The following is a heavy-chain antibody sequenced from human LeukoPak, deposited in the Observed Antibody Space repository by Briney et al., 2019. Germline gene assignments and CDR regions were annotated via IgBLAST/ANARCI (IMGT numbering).Heavy chain of an antibody. CDR2: INTNTGNP. V-gene: IGHV7-4-1*02. Sequence: ASVKVSCKASGYTLTKYAFNWVRQAPGQGLEWMGWINTNTGNPTYAQGFTGRFVFSLDTSVSTAYLQISSLKAEDTAVYYCARDPHTSAQLWDAGRNGFDYWXXXXLVTVSS. J-gene: IGHJ4*01. CDR3: ARDPHTSAQLWDAGRNGFDY. CDR1: GYTLTKYA. D-gene: IGHD5-18*01.